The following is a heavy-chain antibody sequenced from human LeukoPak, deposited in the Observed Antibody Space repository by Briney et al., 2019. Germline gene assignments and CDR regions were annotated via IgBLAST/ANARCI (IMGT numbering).Heavy chain of an antibody. CDR1: GGSISSYY. CDR3: ARGTPSLYYYYYMDV. V-gene: IGHV4-4*07. D-gene: IGHD7-27*01. J-gene: IGHJ6*03. CDR2: IYTSGST. Sequence: SETLSLTCTVSGGSISSYYWSWIRQPAGKGLEWIGRIYTSGSTNYNPSLKSRVTMSVDTSKNQFSLKLGSVTAADTAVYYCARGTPSLYYYYYMDVWGKGTTVTVSS.